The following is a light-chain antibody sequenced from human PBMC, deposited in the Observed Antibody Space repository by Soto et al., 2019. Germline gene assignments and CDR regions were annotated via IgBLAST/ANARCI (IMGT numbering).Light chain of an antibody. Sequence: ALTQPASVSGSPGQSITISCTGTSSDVGSYNRVSWYQQHPDEAPKIMIYEVNNRPSGVSTRFSGSKSGNTASLTISGLQAEDEADYYCTSYRKGPLYVFGSGTKVTVL. CDR1: SSDVGSYNR. V-gene: IGLV2-14*01. CDR3: TSYRKGPLYV. CDR2: EVN. J-gene: IGLJ1*01.